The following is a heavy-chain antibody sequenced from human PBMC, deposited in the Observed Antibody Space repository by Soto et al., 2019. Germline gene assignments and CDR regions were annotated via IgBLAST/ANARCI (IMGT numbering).Heavy chain of an antibody. CDR2: IKQDGSEK. J-gene: IGHJ3*02. CDR3: ARDDSGSYYDAFDI. CDR1: GFTFSSFW. Sequence: GGSLRLSCVASGFTFSSFWMNWVRQAPGKGLEWVANIKQDGSEKHYVDSVRGRFTISRDNAKNSLYLQMSSLRAEDTAVYYCARDDSGSYYDAFDIWGHGTMVTVSS. D-gene: IGHD3-10*01. V-gene: IGHV3-7*01.